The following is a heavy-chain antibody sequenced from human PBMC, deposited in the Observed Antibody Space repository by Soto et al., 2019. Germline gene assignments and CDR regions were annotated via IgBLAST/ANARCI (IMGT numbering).Heavy chain of an antibody. CDR3: AKGRKETGSPDWFDA. D-gene: IGHD1-26*01. CDR2: ISGSDGNT. CDR1: GFIFSSYA. Sequence: EVQLLESGGGLVQPGGSLRLSCAASGFIFSSYAMSWVRQTPGKGLEWVSGISGSDGNTYYADSVKGRFTISRDNSKNTRYLQMYSLRAEDTGMYHCAKGRKETGSPDWFDAVGPGCLVTVSA. J-gene: IGHJ5*02. V-gene: IGHV3-23*01.